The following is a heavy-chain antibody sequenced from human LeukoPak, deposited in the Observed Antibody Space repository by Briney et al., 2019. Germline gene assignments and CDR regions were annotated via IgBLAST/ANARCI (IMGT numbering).Heavy chain of an antibody. CDR2: INTITGNP. CDR3: ARAPYDSSGYYVY. V-gene: IGHV7-4-1*02. Sequence: ASVKVSCKASGYTFTRYAMNWVRQAPGQGPEWMGWINTITGNPTYAQGFTGRFVFSLDTYVSTAFLQITSLKAEDTAVYYCARAPYDSSGYYVYWGQGTLVTVSS. J-gene: IGHJ4*02. CDR1: GYTFTRYA. D-gene: IGHD3-22*01.